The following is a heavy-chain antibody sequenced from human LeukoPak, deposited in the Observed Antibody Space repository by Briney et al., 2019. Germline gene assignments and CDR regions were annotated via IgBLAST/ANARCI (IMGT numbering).Heavy chain of an antibody. Sequence: PSETLSLTCAVYGGSFSGYYWSWIRQPPGKGLEWIGEINHSGSTNYNPSLKSRVTISVDTSKNQFSLKLSSVTAADTAVYYCARFRYYYDSSGYYYPNWYFDLWGRGTLVTVSS. CDR1: GGSFSGYY. J-gene: IGHJ2*01. CDR3: ARFRYYYDSSGYYYPNWYFDL. CDR2: INHSGST. D-gene: IGHD3-22*01. V-gene: IGHV4-34*01.